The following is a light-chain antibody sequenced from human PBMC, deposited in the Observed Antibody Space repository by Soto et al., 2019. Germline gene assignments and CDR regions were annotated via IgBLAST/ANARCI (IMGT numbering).Light chain of an antibody. CDR2: GAS. CDR3: QQYNSWPPLT. CDR1: QIISND. J-gene: IGKJ4*01. V-gene: IGKV3-15*01. Sequence: EIVMTQSPATLSVPPGERATLSCRASQIISNDLAWYQQKPGQAPRLLIYGASTRATGIPGRFSGSGSGTEFTLTISSLQSEDFAVYYCQQYNSWPPLTFGGGTKVDIK.